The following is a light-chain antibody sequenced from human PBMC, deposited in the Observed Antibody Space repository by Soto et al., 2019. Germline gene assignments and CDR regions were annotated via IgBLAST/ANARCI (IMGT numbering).Light chain of an antibody. CDR3: QHYHSYPWA. Sequence: DLQMTQSPSTLSASVGDRVTITCRASQSISNWLAWYQQKPGKAPNLLIYDASSLESGVPSRFSGSGSGTEFTLTITSLQPDDFATYYCQHYHSYPWAFGRGTKVEI. V-gene: IGKV1-5*01. CDR1: QSISNW. CDR2: DAS. J-gene: IGKJ1*01.